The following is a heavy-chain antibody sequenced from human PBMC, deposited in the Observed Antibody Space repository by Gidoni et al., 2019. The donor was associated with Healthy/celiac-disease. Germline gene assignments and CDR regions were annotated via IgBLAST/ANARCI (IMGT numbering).Heavy chain of an antibody. Sequence: QVQLQESGPGLVKPSETLSLTCTVSGGSISSYYWSWIRQPPGKGLEWIGYIYYSGSTNYNPSLKSRVTISVDTSKNQFSLKLSSVTAADTAVYYCASVQRRDGSGWYFDLWGRGTLVTVSS. J-gene: IGHJ2*01. CDR2: IYYSGST. CDR1: GGSISSYY. D-gene: IGHD5-12*01. V-gene: IGHV4-59*01. CDR3: ASVQRRDGSGWYFDL.